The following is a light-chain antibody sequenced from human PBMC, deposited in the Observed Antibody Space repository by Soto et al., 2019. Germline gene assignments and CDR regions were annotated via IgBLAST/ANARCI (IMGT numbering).Light chain of an antibody. CDR2: GAS. Sequence: EIVLTQSPGTLSLSPGERATLSCRASQSVSSGYLAWYQQKPGQAPRLLMSGASSRATGIPDRFSGSGSGTDFTLTISRREPEDFAGYYCQQYGSSPPMYTFGQGTKLEIK. V-gene: IGKV3-20*01. CDR3: QQYGSSPPMYT. CDR1: QSVSSGY. J-gene: IGKJ2*01.